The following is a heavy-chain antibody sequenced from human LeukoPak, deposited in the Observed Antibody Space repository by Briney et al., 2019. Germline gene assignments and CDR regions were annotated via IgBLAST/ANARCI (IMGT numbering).Heavy chain of an antibody. CDR2: IYSSENT. D-gene: IGHD3-22*01. Sequence: PSETLSLTCTVSGGSISSGDYYWTWLRQPPGKGLEWIGSIYSSENTYYSPSPKSRLTISIDTSKNQFSLKLSSVTAADTAVYYCARSPPGDYDSRGHYCKENYYYFDYWGQGTLVTVSS. V-gene: IGHV4-30-4*01. J-gene: IGHJ4*02. CDR1: GGSISSGDYY. CDR3: ARSPPGDYDSRGHYCKENYYYFDY.